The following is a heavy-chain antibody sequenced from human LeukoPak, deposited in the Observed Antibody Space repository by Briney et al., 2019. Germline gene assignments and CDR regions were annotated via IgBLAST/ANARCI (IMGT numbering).Heavy chain of an antibody. CDR1: GGSFSGYY. D-gene: IGHD6-6*01. J-gene: IGHJ3*02. CDR3: ARRSAAHDAFDI. CDR2: INHSGST. V-gene: IGHV4-34*01. Sequence: SETLSLTCAVYGGSFSGYYWSWIRQPPGKGLEWIGEINHSGSTNYNPSLKSRVTISVDTSKNQFSLKLSSVTAADTAVYYCARRSAAHDAFDIWGQGTMVTVSS.